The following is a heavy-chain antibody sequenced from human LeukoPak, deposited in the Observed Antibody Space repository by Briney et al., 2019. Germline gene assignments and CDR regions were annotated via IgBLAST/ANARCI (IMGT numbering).Heavy chain of an antibody. J-gene: IGHJ4*02. CDR1: GGSISSYY. Sequence: SETLPLTCTASGGSISSYYWSWIRQPPGKGLEWIGYIYYSGSTNYNPSLKSRVTISVDTSKNQCSLKLSSVTAADTAVYYCARLACSGGSCSYYFDYWGQGTLVTVSS. CDR3: ARLACSGGSCSYYFDY. D-gene: IGHD2-15*01. V-gene: IGHV4-59*12. CDR2: IYYSGST.